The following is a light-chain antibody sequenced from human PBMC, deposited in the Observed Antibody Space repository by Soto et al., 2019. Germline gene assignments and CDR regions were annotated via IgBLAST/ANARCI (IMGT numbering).Light chain of an antibody. CDR3: SSYTSSSTLYV. V-gene: IGLV2-14*01. CDR1: SSDVGAYNY. J-gene: IGLJ1*01. Sequence: QPASVSGSPGQSITISCTGTSSDVGAYNYVSWYQQYPGKAPKLMIYDVSNRPSGISNRFSGSKSGNTASLTISGLQAADEADYYCSSYTSSSTLYVFGPGTKVTVL. CDR2: DVS.